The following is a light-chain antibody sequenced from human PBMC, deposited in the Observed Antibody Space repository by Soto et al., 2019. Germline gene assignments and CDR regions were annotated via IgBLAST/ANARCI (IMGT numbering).Light chain of an antibody. V-gene: IGKV1-5*01. CDR1: QSVSGW. J-gene: IGKJ1*01. CDR2: DVS. Sequence: DIQMTQSPSTLSASVGDSVTITCRASQSVSGWLAWYQQKPGKAPTLLIYDVSSLRRGVPSRFSGSGSGTRFTLTISSLQPDDFATYYCQQYDSYSGTFGQGTKVDIK. CDR3: QQYDSYSGT.